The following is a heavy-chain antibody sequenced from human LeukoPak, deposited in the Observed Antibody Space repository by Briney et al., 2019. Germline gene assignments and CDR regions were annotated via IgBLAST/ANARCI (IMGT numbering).Heavy chain of an antibody. CDR2: ISSSSSYI. CDR3: ARGEYGSGSYHIDY. V-gene: IGHV3-21*01. D-gene: IGHD3-10*01. J-gene: IGHJ4*02. Sequence: PGGPLRLSCAASGFTFSSYSMNWVRQAPGKGLEWVSFISSSSSYIYYADSVKGRFTISRDNAKNSLYLQMDSLRAEDTAVYYCARGEYGSGSYHIDYWGQGTLVTVSS. CDR1: GFTFSSYS.